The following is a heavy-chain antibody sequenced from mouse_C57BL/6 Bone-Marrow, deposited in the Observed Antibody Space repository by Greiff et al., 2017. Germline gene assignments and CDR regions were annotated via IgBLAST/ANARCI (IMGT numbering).Heavy chain of an antibody. CDR2: ISAGGSDT. Sequence: EVHLVESGGGFVKPGGSLKLSCAASGFTFSSYAMSWVRQTPEKRLEWVATISAGGSDTYYPDNVKGRFTSSRDNAKNNLYLHMSHLTSEDTTVYYCARSVVFMDYWGQGTSVTVSS. CDR3: ARSVVFMDY. V-gene: IGHV5-4*01. CDR1: GFTFSSYA. J-gene: IGHJ4*01.